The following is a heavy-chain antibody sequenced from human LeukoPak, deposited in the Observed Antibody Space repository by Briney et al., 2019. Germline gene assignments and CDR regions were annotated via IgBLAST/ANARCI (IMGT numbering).Heavy chain of an antibody. CDR3: AAQRGASLHDFWSTRLFDP. V-gene: IGHV1-58*02. D-gene: IGHD3-3*01. CDR1: GFTFHTSA. CDR2: IVLGSGNT. Sequence: SVKVSCKASGFTFHTSAMQWVRQARGQRLEWIGWIVLGSGNTVYSHKFHDRVIITMDMSTSTVYMELDSLGSEDTAVYYCAAQRGASLHDFWSTRLFDPWGQGTLVPVSS. J-gene: IGHJ5*02.